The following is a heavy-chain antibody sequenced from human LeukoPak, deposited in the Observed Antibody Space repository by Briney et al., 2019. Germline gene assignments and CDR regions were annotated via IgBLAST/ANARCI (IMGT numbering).Heavy chain of an antibody. CDR2: ITPIFGTT. CDR1: GAPFRGSF. J-gene: IGHJ6*03. Sequence: SVKVSCKASGAPFRGSFISWVRQAPGQGLEWMGGITPIFGTTSYAQKFQGRVTITADKSTSTAYMELSSLRSEDTAVYYCARGTYSAYDLGSYMDVWGKGTTVTVS. D-gene: IGHD5-12*01. V-gene: IGHV1-69*06. CDR3: ARGTYSAYDLGSYMDV.